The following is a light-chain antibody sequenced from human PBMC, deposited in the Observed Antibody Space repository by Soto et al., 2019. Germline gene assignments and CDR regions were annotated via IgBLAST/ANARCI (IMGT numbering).Light chain of an antibody. CDR1: SSNSRAGYD. V-gene: IGLV1-40*01. Sequence: QSVLTQPPSVSGAPGQRVTISCTGSSSNSRAGYDVHWYQQLPGTAPQLLLYGNSNRPSGFPDRFSGSKSGTSASLAITGLQAEDESDRLCRSYVSSLRGWLFGGGTQLTVL. CDR2: GNS. J-gene: IGLJ2*01. CDR3: RSYVSSLRGWL.